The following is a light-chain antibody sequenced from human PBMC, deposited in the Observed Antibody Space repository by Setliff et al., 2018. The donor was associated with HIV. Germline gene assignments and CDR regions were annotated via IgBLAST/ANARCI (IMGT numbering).Light chain of an antibody. CDR2: TNS. CDR1: HSNIGTTT. Sequence: QSVLTQPPSASGTPGQRVTISCSGSHSNIGTTTVNWYQRLPGAAPKLLIYTNSHRPSGVPDRFSGSKSGTSASLAISGLRSEDEAEYYCASWDDTLKVYVFGSGTKSPS. J-gene: IGLJ1*01. CDR3: ASWDDTLKVYV. V-gene: IGLV1-44*01.